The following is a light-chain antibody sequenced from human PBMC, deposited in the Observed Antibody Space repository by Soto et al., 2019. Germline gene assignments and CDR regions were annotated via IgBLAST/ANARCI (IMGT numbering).Light chain of an antibody. J-gene: IGKJ1*01. CDR1: QSVSTN. V-gene: IGKV3-15*01. CDR2: GAS. Sequence: DIVMTQSPDSLAVSLGERATLSCRASQSVSTNLTWYQQKPGQAPRLLMYGASTRATGVPARFSGSGSGTEFTLTISSLQSEDFAVYYCQQYNDWWTFGQGTKVDIK. CDR3: QQYNDWWT.